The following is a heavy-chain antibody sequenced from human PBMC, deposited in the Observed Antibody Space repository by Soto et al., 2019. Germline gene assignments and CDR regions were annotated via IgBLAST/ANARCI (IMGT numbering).Heavy chain of an antibody. D-gene: IGHD5-12*01. Sequence: SQTLSLTCAISGDSVSSNTASWNWVRQSPSRGLEWLGRTYSRSKWYNDYAVSVKSRIIINPDTSKNQFSLQLISVTPEDTAVFYCAKGDNLGPKTGYAFDPWGQGILVTVSS. J-gene: IGHJ5*02. CDR2: TYSRSKWYN. CDR1: GDSVSSNTAS. CDR3: AKGDNLGPKTGYAFDP. V-gene: IGHV6-1*01.